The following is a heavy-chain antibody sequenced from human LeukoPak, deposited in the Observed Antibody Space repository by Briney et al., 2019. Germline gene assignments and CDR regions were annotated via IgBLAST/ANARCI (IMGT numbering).Heavy chain of an antibody. Sequence: SETLSLTCTVSGGSISSGDYYWSWIRQPPGKGLEWIGYIYYSGSTYYNPSLKSRVTISVDTSKNQFSLKLSSVTAADTAVYYCARKADYYDSSGTNIDYWGQGTLVTVSS. V-gene: IGHV4-30-4*01. J-gene: IGHJ4*02. CDR1: GGSISSGDYY. CDR3: ARKADYYDSSGTNIDY. D-gene: IGHD3-22*01. CDR2: IYYSGST.